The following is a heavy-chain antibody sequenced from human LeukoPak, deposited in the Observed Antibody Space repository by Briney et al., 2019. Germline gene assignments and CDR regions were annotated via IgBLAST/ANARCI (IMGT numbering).Heavy chain of an antibody. CDR1: GYTFTGYY. D-gene: IGHD3-10*01. J-gene: IGHJ3*02. CDR3: ASGREYYGSGSHDDAFDI. V-gene: IGHV1-2*02. CDR2: INPNSGGT. Sequence: ASVKVSCKASGYTFTGYYMYWVRQAPGQGLEWMGWINPNSGGTNYAQKFQGRVTMTRDTSISTAYMELSRLRSDDTAVYYCASGREYYGSGSHDDAFDIWGQGTMVTVSS.